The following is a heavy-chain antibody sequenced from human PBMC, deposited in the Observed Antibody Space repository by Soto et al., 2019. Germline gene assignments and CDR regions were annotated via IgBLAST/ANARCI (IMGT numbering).Heavy chain of an antibody. V-gene: IGHV3-23*01. CDR3: AKVDNAGAFDI. J-gene: IGHJ3*02. D-gene: IGHD1-20*01. Sequence: EVQLLESGGGLVQPGGSLRLSCAVSGLTFSSYAMSWVRQAPGKGLEWVSAISGRGGTTYYADSVKGRFTISRDNFKNTLYLQMNSLRAEDTAVYYWAKVDNAGAFDIWGQGTVVTVSS. CDR2: ISGRGGTT. CDR1: GLTFSSYA.